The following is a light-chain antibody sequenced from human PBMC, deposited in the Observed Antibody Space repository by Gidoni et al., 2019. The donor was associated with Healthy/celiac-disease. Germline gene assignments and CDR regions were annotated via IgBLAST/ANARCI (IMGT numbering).Light chain of an antibody. V-gene: IGKV3-20*01. J-gene: IGKJ2*01. CDR2: GAS. CDR1: QSVSSSY. CDR3: QQYGSSPLYT. Sequence: EIVLTQSPATLSLSPGERATISCRASQSVSSSYLAWYQQKPGQAPRLLIYGASSRATGIPDRFSGSGSGTDFTLTISRLEPEDFAVYYCQQYGSSPLYTFGQGTKLEIK.